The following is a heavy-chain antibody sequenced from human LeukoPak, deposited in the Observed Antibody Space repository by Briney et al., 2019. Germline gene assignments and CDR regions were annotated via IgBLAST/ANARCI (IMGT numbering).Heavy chain of an antibody. CDR1: GGSISSSY. D-gene: IGHD5/OR15-5a*01. CDR3: ARRVTVSATNWFDP. Sequence: PSETLSLTCTASGGSISSSYWSWIRQSPGKGLEWIAYVYYTGSTNYNPSLKSRLTTSVDTSKNQFSLSLTSVTAADTAIYYCARRVTVSATNWFDPWGQGTLVTVSS. CDR2: VYYTGST. J-gene: IGHJ5*02. V-gene: IGHV4-59*01.